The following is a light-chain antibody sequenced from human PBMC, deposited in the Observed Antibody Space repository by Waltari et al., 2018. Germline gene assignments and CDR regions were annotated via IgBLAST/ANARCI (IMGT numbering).Light chain of an antibody. Sequence: QSVLTQPPSASGTPGPRVTISCSGTSSTIGSNYVYWYQQLPGTAPKLLIYSNNQRPSGVPDRFSGSKSGTSASLAISGLRSEDEADYYCAAWDDSLSGPVFGGGTKLTVL. CDR2: SNN. CDR3: AAWDDSLSGPV. J-gene: IGLJ2*01. CDR1: SSTIGSNY. V-gene: IGLV1-47*01.